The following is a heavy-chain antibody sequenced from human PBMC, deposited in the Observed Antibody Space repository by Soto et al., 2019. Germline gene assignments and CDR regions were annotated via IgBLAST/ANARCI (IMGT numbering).Heavy chain of an antibody. CDR3: ARLHYDFWSGYYENYYYGMDV. Sequence: SETLSLTCTVSGGSISSSSYYWGWIRQPPGKGLDWIGSIYYSGSTYYNPSLKSRVTISVDTSKNQFSLKLSSVTAADTAVYYCARLHYDFWSGYYENYYYGMDVWGQGTTVT. V-gene: IGHV4-39*01. CDR1: GGSISSSSYY. J-gene: IGHJ6*02. D-gene: IGHD3-3*01. CDR2: IYYSGST.